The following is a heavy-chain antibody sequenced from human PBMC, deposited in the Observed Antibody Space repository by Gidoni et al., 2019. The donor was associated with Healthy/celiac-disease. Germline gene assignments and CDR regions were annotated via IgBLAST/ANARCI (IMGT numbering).Heavy chain of an antibody. CDR3: AKERSHYYDSSGYYSDAFDI. CDR1: GFTFRRYA. J-gene: IGHJ3*02. Sequence: ELQLLESGGGFVQPGGSLRLSCAASGFTFRRYAMSWVRQAPGKGLEWVSAISGSGGSTYYADSVKGRFTISRDNSKNTLYLQMNSLRAEDTAVYYCAKERSHYYDSSGYYSDAFDIWGQGTMVTVSS. D-gene: IGHD3-22*01. CDR2: ISGSGGST. V-gene: IGHV3-23*01.